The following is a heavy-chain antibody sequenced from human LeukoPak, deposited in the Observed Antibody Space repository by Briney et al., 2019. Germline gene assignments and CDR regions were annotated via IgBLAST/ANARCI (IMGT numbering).Heavy chain of an antibody. J-gene: IGHJ4*02. CDR3: ARMEIFDF. CDR1: GFTFSLYS. V-gene: IGHV3-48*01. D-gene: IGHD3-3*01. Sequence: GSLRLSCAASGFTFSLYSMNWVRQPPGKGLEWVSYISDSGNTIYYADSVKGRFTISRDNAKNSLYLQMDSLRAEDTAVYYCARMEIFDFWGQGTLVTVSS. CDR2: ISDSGNTI.